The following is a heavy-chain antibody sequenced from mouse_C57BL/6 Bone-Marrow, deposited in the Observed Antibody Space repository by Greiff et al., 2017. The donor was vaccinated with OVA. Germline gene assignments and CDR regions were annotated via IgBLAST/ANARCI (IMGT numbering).Heavy chain of an antibody. CDR1: GFTFSSYG. V-gene: IGHV5-6*02. Sequence: EVKLMESGGDLVKPGGSLKLSCAASGFTFSSYGMSWVRQTPDKRLEWVATISSGGSYTYYPDSVKGRFTISRDNAKNTLYLQMSSLKSEDTAMYYCARRTYDYEDYWGQGTTLTVSS. D-gene: IGHD2-4*01. CDR2: ISSGGSYT. J-gene: IGHJ2*01. CDR3: ARRTYDYEDY.